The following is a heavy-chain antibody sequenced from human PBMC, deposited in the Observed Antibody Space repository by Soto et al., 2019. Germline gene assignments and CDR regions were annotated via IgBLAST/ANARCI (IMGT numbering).Heavy chain of an antibody. CDR1: GFTFRSYS. Sequence: LSLTCAASGFTFRSYSMNWVRQAPGKGLEWVSYISSSSSTIYYADSVKGRFTISRDNAKNSLYLQMNSLRAEDTAVYYCARFSSRGSGSYLVYWGQGTLVTVSS. V-gene: IGHV3-48*01. CDR3: ARFSSRGSGSYLVY. J-gene: IGHJ4*02. D-gene: IGHD3-10*01. CDR2: ISSSSSTI.